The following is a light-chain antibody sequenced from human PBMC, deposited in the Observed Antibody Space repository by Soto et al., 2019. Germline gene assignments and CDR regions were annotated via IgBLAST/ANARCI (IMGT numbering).Light chain of an antibody. CDR2: EGG. Sequence: QSALTQPASVSGSPGQSITISCTGTSSDVGSYNLVSWYQQPPGKAPKLMIYEGGKRPSGVSNRFSGSKSGYTASLTISGLQAEDEADYYCCSYAVGGTLLFGGGTKLTVL. J-gene: IGLJ2*01. CDR1: SSDVGSYNL. V-gene: IGLV2-23*01. CDR3: CSYAVGGTLL.